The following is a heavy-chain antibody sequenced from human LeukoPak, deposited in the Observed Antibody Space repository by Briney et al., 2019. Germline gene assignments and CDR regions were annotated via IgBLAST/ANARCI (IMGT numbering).Heavy chain of an antibody. J-gene: IGHJ3*02. D-gene: IGHD3-3*01. Sequence: SETLSLTCTVSGGSISSSSYYWGWIRQPSGKGLEWIGSIYYSGSTYYNPSLKSRVTISVDTSKNQFSLKLSSVTAADTAVYYCARANFWSGSSVFDIWGQGTMVTVSS. CDR2: IYYSGST. V-gene: IGHV4-39*07. CDR3: ARANFWSGSSVFDI. CDR1: GGSISSSSYY.